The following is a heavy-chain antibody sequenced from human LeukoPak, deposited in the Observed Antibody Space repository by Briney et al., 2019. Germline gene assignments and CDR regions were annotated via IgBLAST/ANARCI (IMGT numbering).Heavy chain of an antibody. Sequence: SETLSLTCTVSGGSISSSSYYWDWIRQPPGKGLEWIGSIYYSGSTYYNPSLKSRVTISVDTSKNQFSLKLSSVTAADTAVYYCAKYYYGSGSYSDYWGQGTLVTVSS. CDR3: AKYYYGSGSYSDY. CDR1: GGSISSSSYY. CDR2: IYYSGST. V-gene: IGHV4-39*01. D-gene: IGHD3-10*01. J-gene: IGHJ4*02.